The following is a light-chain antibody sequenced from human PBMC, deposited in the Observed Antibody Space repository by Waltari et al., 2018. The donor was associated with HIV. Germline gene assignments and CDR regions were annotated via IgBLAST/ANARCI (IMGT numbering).Light chain of an antibody. J-gene: IGKJ1*01. CDR1: QSLVHSNGNTY. Sequence: IVMTQTPLSSPVTLGKRSSISFSSSQSLVHSNGNTYVRWVHQRPGQPPRILIYKVSRRFSGVPDRFSGSGAGTDFTLKISRVEAEDVGIYFCLQATKFPRTFGQGTKVEIK. V-gene: IGKV2-24*01. CDR3: LQATKFPRT. CDR2: KVS.